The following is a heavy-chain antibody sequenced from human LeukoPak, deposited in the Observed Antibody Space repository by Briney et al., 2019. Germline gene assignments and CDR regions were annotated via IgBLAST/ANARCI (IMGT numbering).Heavy chain of an antibody. Sequence: PGGSLRLSCAASGFTFSNFAMSWVRQAPGKGLEWVSAISGSGGDTYYADSVKGRFTISRDNAKSTLYLQMNSLRAEDTALYYCAKDTLLLLYWGQGTLVTVSS. V-gene: IGHV3-23*01. J-gene: IGHJ4*02. CDR3: AKDTLLLLY. CDR1: GFTFSNFA. D-gene: IGHD3-22*01. CDR2: ISGSGGDT.